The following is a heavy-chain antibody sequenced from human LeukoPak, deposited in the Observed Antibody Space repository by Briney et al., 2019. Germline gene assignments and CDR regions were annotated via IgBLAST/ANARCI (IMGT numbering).Heavy chain of an antibody. V-gene: IGHV3-23*01. CDR2: ISSSGSGGNT. CDR1: GVTLSSYA. J-gene: IGHJ4*02. Sequence: GGSLRLSCAASGVTLSSYAMSWARQAPGKGLEWVSGISSSGSGGNTYYADSVKGRFTISRDNSNNTLYLQMNSLRAEDTAVYFCGRGIVVVSHNFDYWGQGTLVTVSS. CDR3: GRGIVVVSHNFDY. D-gene: IGHD3-22*01.